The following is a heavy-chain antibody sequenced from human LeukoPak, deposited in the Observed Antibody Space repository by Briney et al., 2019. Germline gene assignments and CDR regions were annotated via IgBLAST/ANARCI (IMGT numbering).Heavy chain of an antibody. V-gene: IGHV4-61*08. Sequence: SETLSLTCTVSGGSVSSADYYWSWIRHPPGKTLEWIGYIYHTGSNSYKYSPKSRVTISVDTSKNQFSLKLSSVTAADTAVYYCARVAEYYDSSGYHSHFDYWGQGTLVTVSS. CDR1: GGSVSSADYY. CDR3: ARVAEYYDSSGYHSHFDY. D-gene: IGHD3-22*01. J-gene: IGHJ4*02. CDR2: IYHTGSN.